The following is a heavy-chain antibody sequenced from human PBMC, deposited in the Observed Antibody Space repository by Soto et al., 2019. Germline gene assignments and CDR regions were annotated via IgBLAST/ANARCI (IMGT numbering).Heavy chain of an antibody. J-gene: IGHJ4*02. V-gene: IGHV1-69*12. CDR3: ASGLQLWLRRINNGYSG. CDR1: GGTFSTYA. Sequence: QVQLVQSGAEVKKPESSVKVSCKAPGGTFSTYAISWVRQAPGQGLEWMGGIIPMFGTANYAQRFQDRVTITADESTNTVYPELSSLRSEDTAVYFCASGLQLWLRRINNGYSGWGQGTLVTVSS. CDR2: IIPMFGTA. D-gene: IGHD5-12*01.